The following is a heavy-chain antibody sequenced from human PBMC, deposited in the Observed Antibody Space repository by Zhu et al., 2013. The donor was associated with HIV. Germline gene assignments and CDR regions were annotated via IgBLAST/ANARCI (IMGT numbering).Heavy chain of an antibody. CDR2: ISPGGDST. D-gene: IGHD1-26*01. CDR1: GYIFSNYY. J-gene: IGHJ4*02. V-gene: IGHV1-46*01. CDR3: AGSYQYFYYDY. Sequence: QVHLVQSGAEVKKPGASVKVSCEAFGYIFSNYYIHWVRQAPGQGLEWMGTISPGGDSTSFAQQFQGRVTMTRDTSTHTVYMELSSLRSEDTAVYYCAGSYQYFYYDYWGQGTLVTVSS.